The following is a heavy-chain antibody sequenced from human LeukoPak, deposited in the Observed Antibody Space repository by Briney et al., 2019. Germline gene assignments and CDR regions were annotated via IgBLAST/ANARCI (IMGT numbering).Heavy chain of an antibody. D-gene: IGHD3-10*01. CDR1: GYTFTAHY. J-gene: IGHJ6*02. Sequence: ASVKVSCKASGYTFTAHYMHWVRQAPGQGLEWMGWINPNSGGTKYAQKFQGWVTMTRDTSISTAYMEVNNLRSDDAAVYYCARDYYGWGSPNYAMDVWGQGTTVTVSS. V-gene: IGHV1-2*04. CDR3: ARDYYGWGSPNYAMDV. CDR2: INPNSGGT.